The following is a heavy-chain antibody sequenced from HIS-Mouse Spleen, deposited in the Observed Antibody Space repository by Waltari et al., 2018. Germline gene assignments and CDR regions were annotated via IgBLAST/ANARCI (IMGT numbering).Heavy chain of an antibody. CDR3: ARGHDYSNYFDY. Sequence: QVQLVQSGAEVKKPGASVKVSCKASGYTFTSYDINWVRQATGQGVGWMGWMNPNSGNTGDEQKYQGRVTMTRNTSISTAYMELSSLRSEDTAVYYCARGHDYSNYFDYWGQGTLVTVSS. D-gene: IGHD4-4*01. CDR1: GYTFTSYD. V-gene: IGHV1-8*01. CDR2: MNPNSGNT. J-gene: IGHJ4*02.